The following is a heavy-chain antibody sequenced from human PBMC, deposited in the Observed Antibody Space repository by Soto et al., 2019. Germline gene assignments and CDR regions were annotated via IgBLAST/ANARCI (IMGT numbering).Heavy chain of an antibody. D-gene: IGHD1-1*01. Sequence: GGSLRLSCAASGFTFSSYEMNWVRQAPGKGLEWVSYISSSGSTIYYADSVKGRFTISRDNAKNSLYLQMNSLRAEDTAVYYCARDAGGGVHAFDIWGQGTMVTVSS. V-gene: IGHV3-48*03. J-gene: IGHJ3*02. CDR1: GFTFSSYE. CDR3: ARDAGGGVHAFDI. CDR2: ISSSGSTI.